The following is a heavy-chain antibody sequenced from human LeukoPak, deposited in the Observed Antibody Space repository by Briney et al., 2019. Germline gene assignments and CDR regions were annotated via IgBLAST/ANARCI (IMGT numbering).Heavy chain of an antibody. Sequence: QPGGSLRLSCAASGFTFSSYEMNWVRQAPGKGLEWVSYISSSGSTIYYADSVKGRFTISRDNAKNSLYLQMNSLRAEDTAVYYCARVYAARLYVGRNAFDIWGQGTMVTVSS. CDR1: GFTFSSYE. CDR2: ISSSGSTI. D-gene: IGHD6-6*01. V-gene: IGHV3-48*03. J-gene: IGHJ3*02. CDR3: ARVYAARLYVGRNAFDI.